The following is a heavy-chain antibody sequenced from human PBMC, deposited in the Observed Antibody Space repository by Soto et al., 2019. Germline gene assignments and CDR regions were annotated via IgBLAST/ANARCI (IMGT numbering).Heavy chain of an antibody. CDR1: GFTFSSYS. CDR3: ARDADSYGYGYYYYMDV. Sequence: PGGSLRLSCAASGFTFSSYSMNWVRQAPGKGLEWVSYISSSSSTIYYADSVKGRFTISRDNAKNSLYLQMNSLRAEDTAVYYCARDADSYGYGYYYYMDVWGKGTTVTVSS. V-gene: IGHV3-48*01. D-gene: IGHD5-18*01. J-gene: IGHJ6*03. CDR2: ISSSSSTI.